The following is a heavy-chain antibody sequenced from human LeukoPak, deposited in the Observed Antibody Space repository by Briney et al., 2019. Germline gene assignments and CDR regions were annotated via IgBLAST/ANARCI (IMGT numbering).Heavy chain of an antibody. Sequence: GGSLRLSCAASGFTFSSYAMSWVRQAPGKGLEWVSAISGSGGSTYYADSVKGRFTISRDNSKNTLYLQMNSLGAEDTAVYYCAKGLPSYSLMITFGGVIVPPFDYWGQGTLVTVSS. CDR2: ISGSGGST. V-gene: IGHV3-23*01. CDR3: AKGLPSYSLMITFGGVIVPPFDY. CDR1: GFTFSSYA. D-gene: IGHD3-16*02. J-gene: IGHJ4*02.